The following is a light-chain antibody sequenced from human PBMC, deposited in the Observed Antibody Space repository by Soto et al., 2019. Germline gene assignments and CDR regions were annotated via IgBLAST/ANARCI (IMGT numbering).Light chain of an antibody. J-gene: IGLJ2*01. Sequence: QSALTQPASVSGSPGQSITISCTGTSSDVGGHNYVSWYQHHPGKAPKLMIYEVRDRPSGVSNRFSGSKSGNTASLTISGLRTEDEAEYYCTSYTSSGTLVFGGGTKVTVL. CDR2: EVR. V-gene: IGLV2-14*01. CDR1: SSDVGGHNY. CDR3: TSYTSSGTLV.